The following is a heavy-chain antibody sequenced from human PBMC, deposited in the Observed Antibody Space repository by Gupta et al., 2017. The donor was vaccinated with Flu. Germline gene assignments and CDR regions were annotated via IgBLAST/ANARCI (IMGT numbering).Heavy chain of an antibody. Sequence: EGQLVVSGGGLVQPGGSMRPSCVARGFTFSSYWMHWVRQAPGKGLVWVSRIDSDGSFTSHADSMKGRVTISRDNAKNTLYLQMNSLRAEDTTVYYCATFGRDWYISLWGQGTLVTVSS. V-gene: IGHV3-74*01. CDR3: ATFGRDWYISL. J-gene: IGHJ4*02. CDR2: IDSDGSFT. CDR1: GFTFSSYW. D-gene: IGHD6-19*01.